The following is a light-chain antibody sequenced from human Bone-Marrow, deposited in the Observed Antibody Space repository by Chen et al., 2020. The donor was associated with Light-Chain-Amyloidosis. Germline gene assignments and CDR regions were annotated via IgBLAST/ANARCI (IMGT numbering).Light chain of an antibody. Sequence: QSALTQPASVSGSPGQSITISCTGTSSDVGGDNHVSWYQQHPDKAPTLIIYEVTKRPSGVSNRVSGSKSGNTASLTISGLQPEYEADYYCCSYAGSTPPYVFGTGTKVTVL. CDR2: EVT. V-gene: IGLV2-23*02. CDR1: SSDVGGDNH. CDR3: CSYAGSTPPYV. J-gene: IGLJ1*01.